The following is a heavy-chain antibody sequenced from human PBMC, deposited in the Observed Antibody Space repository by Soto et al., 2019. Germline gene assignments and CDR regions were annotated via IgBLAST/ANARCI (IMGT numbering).Heavy chain of an antibody. D-gene: IGHD2-21*02. J-gene: IGHJ3*02. CDR3: ARLGTYCGGDCYSSRPAFDI. CDR2: IYPGDSDT. V-gene: IGHV5-51*01. Sequence: GESLKISCKGSGYSFTSYWIGWVRQMPGKGLEWMGIIYPGDSDTRYSPSFQGQVTISADKSISTAYLQWSSLKASDTAMYYCARLGTYCGGDCYSSRPAFDIWGQGTMVTVSS. CDR1: GYSFTSYW.